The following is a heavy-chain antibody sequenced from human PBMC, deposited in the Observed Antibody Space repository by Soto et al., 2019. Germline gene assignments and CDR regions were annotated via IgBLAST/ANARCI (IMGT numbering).Heavy chain of an antibody. CDR1: GYSISSGYY. CDR3: ATGWYLDY. V-gene: IGHV4-38-2*01. CDR2: IYHSGST. Sequence: SETLSLTCAVSGYSISSGYYWGWIRQPPGKGLEWIGSIYHSGSTYYNPSLKSRVTISVDTSKNQFSLKLSSVTAADTAVYYCATGWYLDYWGQGTLVTVSS. J-gene: IGHJ4*02. D-gene: IGHD2-15*01.